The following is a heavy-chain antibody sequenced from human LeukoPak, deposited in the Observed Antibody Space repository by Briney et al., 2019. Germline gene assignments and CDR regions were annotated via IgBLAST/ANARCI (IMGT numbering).Heavy chain of an antibody. J-gene: IGHJ4*02. Sequence: PGRSPRLSCAASGFTFDDYAMHWVRQAPGKGLEWVSGISWNSGSIGYADSVKGRFTISRDNSKNTLYLQMNSLRAEDTAVYYCAKAIWDDDDYWGQGTLVTVSS. CDR1: GFTFDDYA. V-gene: IGHV3-9*01. D-gene: IGHD1-1*01. CDR2: ISWNSGSI. CDR3: AKAIWDDDDY.